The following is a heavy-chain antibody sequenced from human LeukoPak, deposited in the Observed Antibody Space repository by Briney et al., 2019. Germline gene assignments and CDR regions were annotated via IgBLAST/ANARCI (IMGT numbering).Heavy chain of an antibody. D-gene: IGHD6-6*01. CDR3: ARLPKYSRPLDY. V-gene: IGHV1-8*02. J-gene: IGHJ4*02. Sequence: ASVKVSCKASGYTFSSYDINWVRQATGQGLEWMRWMNPNSGNTAYAQKFQGRVTMSRDTSISTAYMELSSLRSEDTAVYYCARLPKYSRPLDYWGQGTLVTVSS. CDR1: GYTFSSYD. CDR2: MNPNSGNT.